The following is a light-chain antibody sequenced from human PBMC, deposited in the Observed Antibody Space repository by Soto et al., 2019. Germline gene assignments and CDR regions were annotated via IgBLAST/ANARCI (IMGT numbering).Light chain of an antibody. CDR2: EVS. Sequence: QSALTQPASVSGSPGQSITISCTGTSSDVGSYNLVSWYQQHPGKAPKVMIYEVSKRPSGVSNRFSGSKSGNTASLTISGLQDEDEADYYCCSYGGSYVFGPGTKLTVL. J-gene: IGLJ1*01. CDR1: SSDVGSYNL. CDR3: CSYGGSYV. V-gene: IGLV2-23*02.